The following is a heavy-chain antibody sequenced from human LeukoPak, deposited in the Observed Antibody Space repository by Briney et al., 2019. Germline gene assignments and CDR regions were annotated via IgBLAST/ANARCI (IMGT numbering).Heavy chain of an antibody. D-gene: IGHD6-19*01. V-gene: IGHV3-23*01. J-gene: IGHJ5*02. CDR2: IDASAGST. Sequence: GGSLRLSCAASGFTFSSYAMTWVRQAPGKGLEWVSSIDASAGSTYYADSVKGRFTISRDNSKNTFFLQMNTLRAADTAVYYCAKGSGSGWYGWFAPWGQGTLVTVSS. CDR3: AKGSGSGWYGWFAP. CDR1: GFTFSSYA.